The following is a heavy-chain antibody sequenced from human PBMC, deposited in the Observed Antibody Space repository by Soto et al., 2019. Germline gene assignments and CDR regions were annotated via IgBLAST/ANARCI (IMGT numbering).Heavy chain of an antibody. J-gene: IGHJ4*02. CDR1: GGFITSYY. CDR2: IYYSGST. V-gene: IGHV4-59*01. CDR3: TRHDSSGYPDY. Sequence: SETLSLTCTVSGGFITSYYWSWIRQPPGKGLEYIGYIYYSGSTYYNPSLKSRVTISVDTSKNQFSLNLSSVTAADTAVYYCTRHDSSGYPDYWGQGTLVTVSS. D-gene: IGHD3-22*01.